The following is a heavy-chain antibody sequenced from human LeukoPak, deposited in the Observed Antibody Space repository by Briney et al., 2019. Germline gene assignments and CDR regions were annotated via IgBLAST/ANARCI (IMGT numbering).Heavy chain of an antibody. J-gene: IGHJ4*02. CDR1: GFTFSNHG. V-gene: IGHV3-48*03. CDR2: TSTTGRTS. CDR3: AGKPRDGYNDGRFDF. Sequence: GRSLRLSCAASGFTFSNHGMDWVRQAPGKGLEWISYTSTTGRTSYYADSVQGRFTMSRDNTKNSVYLHMNSLRADDTAVYYCAGKPRDGYNDGRFDFWGQGTLVTVSS. D-gene: IGHD5-24*01.